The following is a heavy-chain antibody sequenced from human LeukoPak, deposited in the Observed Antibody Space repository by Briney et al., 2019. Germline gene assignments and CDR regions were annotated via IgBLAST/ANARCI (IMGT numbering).Heavy chain of an antibody. V-gene: IGHV3-23*01. Sequence: GGSLRLSCAASGFSFSSYAMSWVRQAPGKGLEWVSTISGSGGSTHYVDSVKGRFTISRDNSKLTLYLQLNSLRAEDTAVYYCARDRGVGATPSYFDYWGQGTLVTVSS. CDR2: ISGSGGST. CDR1: GFSFSSYA. D-gene: IGHD1-26*01. CDR3: ARDRGVGATPSYFDY. J-gene: IGHJ4*02.